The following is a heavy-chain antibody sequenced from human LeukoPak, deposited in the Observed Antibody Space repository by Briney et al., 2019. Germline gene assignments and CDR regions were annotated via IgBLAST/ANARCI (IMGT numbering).Heavy chain of an antibody. V-gene: IGHV4-59*12. D-gene: IGHD6-13*01. CDR3: ATGAVGSSTPLGY. CDR1: GGSISSYY. J-gene: IGHJ4*02. CDR2: IYYSGST. Sequence: SETLSLTCTVSGGSISSYYWSWIRQPPGKGLEWIGYIYYSGSTYYNPSLKSRVTISVDTSKNQFSLNLSSVTAADTAVYYCATGAVGSSTPLGYWGQGTLVTVSS.